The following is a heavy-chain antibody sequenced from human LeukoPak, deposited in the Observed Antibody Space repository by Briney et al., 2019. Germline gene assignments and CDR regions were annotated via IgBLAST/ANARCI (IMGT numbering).Heavy chain of an antibody. CDR3: ARTGWYFDL. CDR1: GGSVSSGSYY. V-gene: IGHV4-61*01. J-gene: IGHJ2*01. D-gene: IGHD1-14*01. CDR2: IYYSGST. Sequence: SGTLSLTCTVSGGSVSSGSYYWSWIRQPPGKGLEWIGYIYYSGSTNYNPSLKSRVTISVDTSKNQFSLKLSSVTAADTAVYYCARTGWYFDLWGRGTLVTVSS.